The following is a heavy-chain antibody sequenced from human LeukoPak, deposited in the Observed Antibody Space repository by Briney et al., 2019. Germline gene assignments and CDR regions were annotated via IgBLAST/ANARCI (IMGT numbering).Heavy chain of an antibody. D-gene: IGHD2-2*01. Sequence: SETLSLTCTASGGTISSYYWSWIRQPPGKGLEWIGYIYTSGCTNYNPSLKSRVTITVDTSKNQFSLKLSSVTAADTAVYYCASQLGYCSSTSCYRDFQHWGQGTLVTVSS. CDR2: IYTSGCT. CDR1: GGTISSYY. V-gene: IGHV4-4*09. CDR3: ASQLGYCSSTSCYRDFQH. J-gene: IGHJ1*01.